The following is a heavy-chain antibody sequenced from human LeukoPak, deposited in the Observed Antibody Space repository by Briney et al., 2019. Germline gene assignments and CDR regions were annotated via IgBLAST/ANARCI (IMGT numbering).Heavy chain of an antibody. CDR1: GGTFSSYT. D-gene: IGHD2-15*01. Sequence: ASVRVSCKASGGTFSSYTISWVRQAPGQGLEWMGRIIPILGIANYAQKFQGRVTITADKSTSTAYMELSSLRSEDTAVYYCARDVGPYCSGGSCYPYYYYYYMDVWGKGTTVTVSS. V-gene: IGHV1-69*04. CDR3: ARDVGPYCSGGSCYPYYYYYYMDV. CDR2: IIPILGIA. J-gene: IGHJ6*03.